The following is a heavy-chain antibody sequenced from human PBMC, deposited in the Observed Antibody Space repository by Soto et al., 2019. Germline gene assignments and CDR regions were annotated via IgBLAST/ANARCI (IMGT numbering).Heavy chain of an antibody. V-gene: IGHV3-33*01. Sequence: QVQLVESGGGVVQPGRSLRLSCAASGFTFSSYGMHWVRQAPGKDLEWVAVIWYDGSKKYYADSMKGRSTISRDDFRNTLFLQMNSLRAVDTAVYYCARDAGNRAFDYWGQGTLVTVSS. CDR3: ARDAGNRAFDY. CDR1: GFTFSSYG. J-gene: IGHJ4*02. CDR2: IWYDGSKK.